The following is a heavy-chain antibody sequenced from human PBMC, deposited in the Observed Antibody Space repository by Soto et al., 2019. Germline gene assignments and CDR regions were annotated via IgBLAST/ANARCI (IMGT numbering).Heavy chain of an antibody. D-gene: IGHD3-22*01. CDR3: ARDYYDSGVYQRAFDL. CDR1: GGSMNNINW. Sequence: SETLSLTCAVSGGSMNNINWWNWVRQSPGKGLEWIGEISHSGRTTYNPSLKSRVILSIDKSKNQFSLYLTSVTAADTAVYYCARDYYDSGVYQRAFDLWGQGTLVTVSS. J-gene: IGHJ5*02. CDR2: ISHSGRT. V-gene: IGHV4-4*02.